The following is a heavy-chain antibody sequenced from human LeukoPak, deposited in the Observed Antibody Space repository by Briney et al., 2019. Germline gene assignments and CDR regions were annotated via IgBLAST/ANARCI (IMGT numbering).Heavy chain of an antibody. D-gene: IGHD3-16*02. J-gene: IGHJ4*02. CDR2: IYSGGCT. CDR3: ARGSTPVMITYGAVISPFDY. Sequence: PGGSLRLSCAASGFTVSSNYMSWVRQAPGKGLEWVSVIYSGGCTYYADSVKGRFTISRDNSKNTLYLQMNSLRAEDTAVYYCARGSTPVMITYGAVISPFDYWGQGTLATVPS. V-gene: IGHV3-66*01. CDR1: GFTVSSNY.